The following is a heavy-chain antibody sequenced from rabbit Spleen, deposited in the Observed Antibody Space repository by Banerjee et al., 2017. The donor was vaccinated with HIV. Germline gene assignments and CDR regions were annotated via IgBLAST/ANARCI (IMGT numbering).Heavy chain of an antibody. D-gene: IGHD8-1*01. CDR2: IDAGSSDFT. CDR3: ARDTGSSFSTYGMDL. J-gene: IGHJ6*01. V-gene: IGHV1S45*01. CDR1: GFSFSSSYW. Sequence: QEQLEESGGDLVKPEGSLTLTCTASGFSFSSSYWMCWVRQAPGKGLEWIACIDAGSSDFTYHASWAKGRFTISKTSSTTVTLQMTSLTVADTATYFCARDTGSSFSTYGMDLWGPGTLVTVS.